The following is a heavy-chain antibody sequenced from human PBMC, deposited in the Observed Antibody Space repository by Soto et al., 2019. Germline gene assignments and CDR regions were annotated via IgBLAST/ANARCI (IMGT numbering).Heavy chain of an antibody. CDR2: IYHSGST. D-gene: IGHD6-13*01. V-gene: IGHV4-4*02. J-gene: IGHJ5*02. CDR3: ARAPPGYSSTWFDP. Sequence: SETLSLTCAVSGGSISSSNWWSWVRQPPGKGLEWIGEIYHSGSTNYNPSLKSRVTISVDKSKNQFSLKLSSVTAADTAVYYCARAPPGYSSTWFDPWGQGTLVTVSS. CDR1: GGSISSSNW.